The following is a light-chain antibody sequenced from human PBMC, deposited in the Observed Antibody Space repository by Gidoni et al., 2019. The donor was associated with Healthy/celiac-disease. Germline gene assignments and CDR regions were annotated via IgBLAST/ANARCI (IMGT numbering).Light chain of an antibody. V-gene: IGKV3-11*01. CDR2: DAS. CDR1: QSVSSY. CDR3: QQRRNWPPLT. Sequence: EIVLTHSPAPLSLSPGERATLSGRASQSVSSYLAWYQQKPGQAPRLLIYDASNRATGIPARFSGSGSGTDFTLTISSLEPEDFAVYYCQQRRNWPPLTFGGGTKVEIK. J-gene: IGKJ4*01.